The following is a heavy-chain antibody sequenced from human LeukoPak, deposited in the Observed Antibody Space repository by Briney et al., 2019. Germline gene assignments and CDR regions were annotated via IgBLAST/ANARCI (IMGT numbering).Heavy chain of an antibody. J-gene: IGHJ3*02. V-gene: IGHV3-30*02. CDR1: GFTFSSSG. D-gene: IGHD7-27*01. CDR2: IRYDGSNK. CDR3: AKDTRWGSGAFDI. Sequence: GGSLRFSCAASGFTFSSSGMHWVRQAPGKGLEWVAFIRYDGSNKYYADSVKGRFTISRDNSKNTLYLQMNSLRAEDTAVYYCAKDTRWGSGAFDIWGQGTMVTVSS.